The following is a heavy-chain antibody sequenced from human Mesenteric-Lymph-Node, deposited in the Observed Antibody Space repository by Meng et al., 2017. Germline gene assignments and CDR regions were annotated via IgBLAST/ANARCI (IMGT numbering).Heavy chain of an antibody. V-gene: IGHV1-69*06. CDR3: AGDQLGYFDF. D-gene: IGHD1-1*01. J-gene: IGHJ2*01. CDR2: SIPIFGTA. CDR1: GGNFSSYA. Sequence: QLQRVRPVEDGEKPGVSVTVSGKASGGNFSSYARKCVGQGPEQGRECMEGSIPIFGTANYAQKFQCRVTITTDKSTSTGYMELSSLRSEDTAVYYCAGDQLGYFDFWGRGTLVTVSS.